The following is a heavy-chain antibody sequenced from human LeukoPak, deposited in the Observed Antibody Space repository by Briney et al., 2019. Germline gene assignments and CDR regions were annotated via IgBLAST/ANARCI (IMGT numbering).Heavy chain of an antibody. V-gene: IGHV3-23*01. CDR1: GFTFSSYA. J-gene: IGHJ4*02. D-gene: IGHD6-13*01. CDR2: ISGSGGST. CDR3: AKDGGIAAAGYFDY. Sequence: GSLRLSCAASGFTFSSYAMSWVRQAPGKGLEWVSAISGSGGSTYYADSVKGRFTISRDNSQNALYLQMNSLRAEDTAVYYCAKDGGIAAAGYFDYWGQGTLVTVSS.